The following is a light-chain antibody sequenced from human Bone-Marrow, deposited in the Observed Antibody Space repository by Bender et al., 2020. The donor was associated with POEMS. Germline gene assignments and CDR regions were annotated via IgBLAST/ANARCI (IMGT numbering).Light chain of an antibody. J-gene: IGLJ2*01. Sequence: QSALTQPASVSGSPGQSITIPCTGTSSDVGNYNLVSWYQHHPGKAPKLMIREGTKRPSGVSDRFSGSMSGNTASLTISGWHAEDVAGDDCCTYASSDTFGVFGGGTRQTVL. V-gene: IGLV2-23*03. CDR1: SSDVGNYNL. CDR2: EGT. CDR3: CTYASSDTFGV.